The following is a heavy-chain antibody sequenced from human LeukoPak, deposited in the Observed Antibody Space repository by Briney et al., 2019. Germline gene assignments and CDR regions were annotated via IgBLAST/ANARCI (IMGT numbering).Heavy chain of an antibody. CDR2: VNHRGST. D-gene: IGHD3-22*01. J-gene: IGHJ4*02. V-gene: IGHV4-34*01. CDR1: GGSFSGHY. Sequence: SETLSLTCAVSGGSFSGHYWNWIRQSPGKGLEWIGEVNHRGSTNYNPSLQSRASISVDRSKNQVSLNLSSVTAADTAVYYCARLSPHYYDSSGYYFFDYWGQGTLVTVSS. CDR3: ARLSPHYYDSSGYYFFDY.